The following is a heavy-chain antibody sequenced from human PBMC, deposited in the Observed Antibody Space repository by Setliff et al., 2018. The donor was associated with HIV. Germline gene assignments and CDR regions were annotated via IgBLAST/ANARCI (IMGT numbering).Heavy chain of an antibody. J-gene: IGHJ6*02. V-gene: IGHV3-53*01. CDR1: GFTFSNYV. CDR3: ARDNPHYYGGGEHYYYGMDV. Sequence: PGGSLRLSCAASGFTFSNYVINWVRQAPGKGLEWVSVIYAGGSTYYADSVKGRFTISRDNSKNMLYLQMDSLRAEDTAVYYCARDNPHYYGGGEHYYYGMDVWGQGTTVTVSS. D-gene: IGHD2-21*01. CDR2: IYAGGST.